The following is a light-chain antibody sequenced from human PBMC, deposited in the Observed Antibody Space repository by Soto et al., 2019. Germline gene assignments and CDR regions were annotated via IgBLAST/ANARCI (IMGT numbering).Light chain of an antibody. V-gene: IGKV1-5*01. Sequence: DIQMTQSPSTRSASVGDRFTITCRASQSISSWLAWYQQKPGKAPKLLIYDASSLESGVPSRFSGSGSGTEFTLTISSLQPDDFATYYCQQYNSYRTFGQGTKVDIK. CDR2: DAS. CDR3: QQYNSYRT. CDR1: QSISSW. J-gene: IGKJ1*01.